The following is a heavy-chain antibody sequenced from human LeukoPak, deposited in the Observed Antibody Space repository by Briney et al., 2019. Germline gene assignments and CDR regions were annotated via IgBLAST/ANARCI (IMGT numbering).Heavy chain of an antibody. D-gene: IGHD6-13*01. CDR1: GFTFSSYA. V-gene: IGHV3-23*01. CDR3: AKVGSSWSTIDY. CDR2: ISGSGGST. J-gene: IGHJ4*02. Sequence: GGSLRLSCAASGFTFSSYAMSWDRQAPGRGLEWVSAISGSGGSTYYADSVKGRFTISRDNSKNTLYLQMNSLRAEDTAVYYCAKVGSSWSTIDYWGQGTLVTVSS.